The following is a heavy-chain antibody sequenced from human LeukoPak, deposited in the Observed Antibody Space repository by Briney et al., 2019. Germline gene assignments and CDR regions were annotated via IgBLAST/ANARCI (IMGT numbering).Heavy chain of an antibody. Sequence: GRSLRLSCAASGFTFSSYGMHWVRQAPGKGLEWLAVIWYDGNNKYYADSVKGRFTISRDNSKNTLYLQMNSLRAEDTAVYYCAKPRYSSSWSYYYYMDVWGKGTTVTVSS. CDR1: GFTFSSYG. CDR2: IWYDGNNK. J-gene: IGHJ6*03. V-gene: IGHV3-33*06. D-gene: IGHD6-13*01. CDR3: AKPRYSSSWSYYYYMDV.